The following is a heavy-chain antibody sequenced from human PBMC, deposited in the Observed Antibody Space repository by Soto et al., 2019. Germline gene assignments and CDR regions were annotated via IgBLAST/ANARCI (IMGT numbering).Heavy chain of an antibody. CDR1: GFTFTTFG. D-gene: IGHD4-17*01. J-gene: IGHJ6*02. Sequence: QVQLVESGGGVVQPGGSLRLSCTASGFTFTTFGIHRVRQAPGKGLEWVALISYDGHNKYYSDSVKGRFTISRDNYKNTLSLQMNSLRAEDTAVYYCAKDLQAYGDYNYYYYGMDVRGQGTTVSVSS. V-gene: IGHV3-30*18. CDR3: AKDLQAYGDYNYYYYGMDV. CDR2: ISYDGHNK.